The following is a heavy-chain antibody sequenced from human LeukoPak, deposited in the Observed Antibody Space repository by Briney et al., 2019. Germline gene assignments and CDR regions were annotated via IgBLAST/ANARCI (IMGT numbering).Heavy chain of an antibody. D-gene: IGHD2-2*01. CDR3: ARDAAGVVPAAIYSDY. CDR1: GYTFTGYY. Sequence: ASVKVSCKASGYTFTGYYMHWVRQAPGQGLEWMGWINPNSGGTNYAQKFQGRVTMNRDTSISTVYMELSRLRSDDTAVYYCARDAAGVVPAAIYSDYWGQGTLVTVSS. J-gene: IGHJ4*02. CDR2: INPNSGGT. V-gene: IGHV1-2*02.